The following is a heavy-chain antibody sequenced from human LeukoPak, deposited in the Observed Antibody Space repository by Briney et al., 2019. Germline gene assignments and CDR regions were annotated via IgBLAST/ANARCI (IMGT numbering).Heavy chain of an antibody. J-gene: IGHJ4*02. V-gene: IGHV3-30*04. CDR3: ARGRGRILTGLIDY. CDR1: RFTFSSYA. D-gene: IGHD3-9*01. CDR2: ISFDGSNI. Sequence: GGSLRLSCVASRFTFSSYAMHWVRQAPGKGLDWVAVISFDGSNIYYADSVKGRFTISRDNSKNTLYLQMNTLRVDDTAVYYCARGRGRILTGLIDYWGQGTLVTVSS.